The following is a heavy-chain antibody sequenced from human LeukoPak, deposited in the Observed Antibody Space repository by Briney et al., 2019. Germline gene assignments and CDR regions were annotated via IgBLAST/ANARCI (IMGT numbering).Heavy chain of an antibody. CDR1: GYTFTSYY. D-gene: IGHD3-22*01. J-gene: IGHJ4*02. CDR3: ARDYDPYYYDSSGSSYFDY. Sequence: EASVNVSCKASGYTFTSYYMHWVRQAPGQGLGWMGIINPSGGSTSYAQKFQGRVTMTRDTSTSTVYMELSSLRSEDTAVYYCARDYDPYYYDSSGSSYFDYWGQGTLVTVSS. CDR2: INPSGGST. V-gene: IGHV1-46*01.